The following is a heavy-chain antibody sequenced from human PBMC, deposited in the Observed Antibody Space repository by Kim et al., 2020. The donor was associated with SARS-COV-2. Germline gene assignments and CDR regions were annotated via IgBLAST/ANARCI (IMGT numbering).Heavy chain of an antibody. Sequence: TSHPSPKCRVTLSVEKSKNQFSLKPSSVTAADTAVYYCARVAPLFGLDYWGQGTLVTVSS. CDR3: ARVAPLFGLDY. D-gene: IGHD2-21*01. J-gene: IGHJ4*02. V-gene: IGHV4-4*02.